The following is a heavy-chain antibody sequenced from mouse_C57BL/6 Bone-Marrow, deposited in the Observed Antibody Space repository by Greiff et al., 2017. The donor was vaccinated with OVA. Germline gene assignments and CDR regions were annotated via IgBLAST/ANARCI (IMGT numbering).Heavy chain of an antibody. Sequence: VKLQESGPELVKPGASVKISCKASGYAFSSSWMNRVKQRPGKGLEWIGRIYPGDGDTNYNGKFKGKATLTADKSSSTAYMQLSSLTSEDSAVYFCAREGLLLGGFDYWGQGTTLTVSS. D-gene: IGHD1-1*01. CDR1: GYAFSSSW. CDR2: IYPGDGDT. V-gene: IGHV1-82*01. CDR3: AREGLLLGGFDY. J-gene: IGHJ2*01.